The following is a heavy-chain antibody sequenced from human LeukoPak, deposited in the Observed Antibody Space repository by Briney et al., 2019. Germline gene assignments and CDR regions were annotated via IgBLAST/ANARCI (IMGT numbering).Heavy chain of an antibody. V-gene: IGHV2-70*17. CDR2: IDWDDGK. CDR3: ARMTPDSPSFDY. Sequence: ESGPTLVNPTQTLTLTCTFSGFSLSTPEMCVTWIRQPPGKALEWLARIDWDDGKFYSPSLRTRLTISKDTPKNQVVLRMTNMDPVDTGTYYCARMTPDSPSFDYWGQGALITVSS. D-gene: IGHD2-15*01. CDR1: GFSLSTPEMC. J-gene: IGHJ4*02.